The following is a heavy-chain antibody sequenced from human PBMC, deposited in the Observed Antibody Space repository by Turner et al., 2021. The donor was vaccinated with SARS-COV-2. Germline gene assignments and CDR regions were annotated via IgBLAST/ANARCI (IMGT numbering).Heavy chain of an antibody. J-gene: IGHJ6*02. D-gene: IGHD3-10*01. CDR3: ARLLNPGSYYYYYYGMDV. CDR2: IYYSGST. Sequence: QLQLQESGPGLVKPSETLSITCPVSGGSISSSNYYWGWIRQPPGKGLEWIGSIYYSGSTYYNPSLKSRVTISVDTSKNQFSLKLSSVTAADTAVYYCARLLNPGSYYYYYYGMDVWGQGTTVTVSS. CDR1: GGSISSSNYY. V-gene: IGHV4-39*01.